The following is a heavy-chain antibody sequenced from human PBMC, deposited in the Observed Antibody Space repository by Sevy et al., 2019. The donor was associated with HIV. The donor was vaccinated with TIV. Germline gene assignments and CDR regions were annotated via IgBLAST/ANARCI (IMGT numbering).Heavy chain of an antibody. CDR3: AREMASTIGDVFDI. CDR2: IYHRGST. V-gene: IGHV4-59*08. J-gene: IGHJ3*02. Sequence: SETLSLTCTVSGGSISGYYWSWIRQPPGKGLECIGYIYHRGSTNYNPSLKSPVTMSVDTSKKQFSLNLRSVTAADTAVYYCAREMASTIGDVFDIWGQGTMVTVSS. CDR1: GGSISGYY. D-gene: IGHD1-1*01.